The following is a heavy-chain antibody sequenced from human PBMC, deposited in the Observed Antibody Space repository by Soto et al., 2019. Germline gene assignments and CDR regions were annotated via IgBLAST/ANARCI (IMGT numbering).Heavy chain of an antibody. CDR1: GYSFTSYW. V-gene: IGHV5-51*01. CDR2: IYPGDSDT. Sequence: GESLKISCKGSGYSFTSYWIGWVRQMPGKGLEWMGIIYPGDSDTRYSPSFQGQVTISADKSISTAYLQWSSLKASDTAMYYCARHYETGTYLRGAFDIWGQGTMVTVSS. D-gene: IGHD1-1*01. J-gene: IGHJ3*02. CDR3: ARHYETGTYLRGAFDI.